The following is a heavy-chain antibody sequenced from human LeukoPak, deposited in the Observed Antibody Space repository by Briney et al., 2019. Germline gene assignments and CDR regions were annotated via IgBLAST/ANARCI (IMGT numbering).Heavy chain of an antibody. V-gene: IGHV3-30*18. CDR3: AKERFRYYYGSGSLWDY. CDR1: GFTFSSYG. CDR2: ISYDGSNK. J-gene: IGHJ4*02. Sequence: PGGSLRLSCAASGFTFSSYGMHWVRQAPGKGLEWVAVISYDGSNKYYADSVKGRFTISRDNSKNTLYLQMNSLRAEDTAVYYCAKERFRYYYGSGSLWDYWGQGTLVTVSS. D-gene: IGHD3-10*01.